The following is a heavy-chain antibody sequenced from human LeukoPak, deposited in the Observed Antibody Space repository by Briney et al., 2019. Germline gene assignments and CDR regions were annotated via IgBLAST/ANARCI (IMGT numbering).Heavy chain of an antibody. Sequence: SETLSLTCAVYGGSFSGYYWSWIRQPPGKGLEWIGEINHSGSTNYNPSLKSRVTISVDTSKNQFSLKLSSVTPADTAVYYCASLWPYQLSAFDIWGQGTMVTVSS. CDR1: GGSFSGYY. CDR3: ASLWPYQLSAFDI. V-gene: IGHV4-34*01. D-gene: IGHD2-2*01. J-gene: IGHJ3*02. CDR2: INHSGST.